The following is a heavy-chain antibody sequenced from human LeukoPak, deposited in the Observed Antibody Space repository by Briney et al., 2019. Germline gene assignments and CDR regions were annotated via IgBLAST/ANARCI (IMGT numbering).Heavy chain of an antibody. CDR3: ARDGLGWGLPFDY. V-gene: IGHV4-59*01. J-gene: IGHJ4*02. D-gene: IGHD2-21*01. Sequence: SETLSLTCSVSGDSISRYYWSWIRQPPGKGLEWIGYIYYSGSTNYNPSLKSRVTISVDTSKNQFSLKLSYVTAADTAVYYCARDGLGWGLPFDYWGQGTLVTVSP. CDR2: IYYSGST. CDR1: GDSISRYY.